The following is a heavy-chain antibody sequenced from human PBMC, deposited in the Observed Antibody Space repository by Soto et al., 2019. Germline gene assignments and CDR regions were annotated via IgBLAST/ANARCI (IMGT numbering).Heavy chain of an antibody. CDR1: GFNFDTYS. Sequence: PGGSLRLSCAVSGFNFDTYSMNWVRQAPGKGLEWVSYIDGASSSMFYADSVKGRFTISRDNAKKSLFLLMNSLRDEDTAVYYCATPFDYWGQGTLVTVSS. V-gene: IGHV3-48*02. J-gene: IGHJ4*02. CDR3: ATPFDY. CDR2: IDGASSSM.